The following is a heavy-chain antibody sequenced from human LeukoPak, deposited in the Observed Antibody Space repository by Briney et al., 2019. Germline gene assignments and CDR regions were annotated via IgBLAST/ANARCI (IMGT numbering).Heavy chain of an antibody. D-gene: IGHD2-21*02. Sequence: SETLSLTCAVYGGSFSGYYWSWIRQPPGKGLEWIGEINHSGSTNYNPSLKSRVTISVDTSKNQFSLKLSSVTAADTAVYYCARGHPPHIVVVTAQASFFGYWGQGTLVTVSS. CDR3: ARGHPPHIVVVTAQASFFGY. J-gene: IGHJ4*02. V-gene: IGHV4-34*01. CDR1: GGSFSGYY. CDR2: INHSGST.